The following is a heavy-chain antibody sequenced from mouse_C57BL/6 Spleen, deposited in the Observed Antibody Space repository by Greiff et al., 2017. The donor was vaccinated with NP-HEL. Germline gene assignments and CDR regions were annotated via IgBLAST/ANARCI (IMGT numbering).Heavy chain of an antibody. CDR2: IDPSDSYT. CDR3: ARVITTVVATTDFDY. J-gene: IGHJ2*01. V-gene: IGHV1-50*01. Sequence: VQLQQPGAELVKPGASVKLSCKASGYTFTSYWMQWVKQRPGQGLEWIGEIDPSDSYTNYNQKFKGKATLTVDTSSSTAYMQLSSLTSEDSAVYYCARVITTVVATTDFDYWGQGTTLTVSS. CDR1: GYTFTSYW. D-gene: IGHD1-1*01.